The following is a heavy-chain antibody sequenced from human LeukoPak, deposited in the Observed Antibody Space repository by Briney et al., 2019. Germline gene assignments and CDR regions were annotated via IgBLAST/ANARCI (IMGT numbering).Heavy chain of an antibody. J-gene: IGHJ4*02. CDR1: GFTFSSYA. D-gene: IGHD3-16*01. CDR2: ISYDGSNK. V-gene: IGHV3-30-3*01. Sequence: GGSLRLSCAASGFTFSSYAVHWVRQAPGKGLEWVAVISYDGSNKYYADSVKGRFTISRDNSKNTLYLQMNSLRAEDTAVYYCARDRGDYFDYWGQGTLVTVSS. CDR3: ARDRGDYFDY.